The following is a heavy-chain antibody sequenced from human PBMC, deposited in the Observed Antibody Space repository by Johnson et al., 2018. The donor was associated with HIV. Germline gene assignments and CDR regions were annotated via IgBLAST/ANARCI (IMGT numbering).Heavy chain of an antibody. V-gene: IGHV3-30*02. J-gene: IGHJ3*02. CDR2: VRYDGSNK. CDR1: RFTFSSYG. Sequence: QVQLVESGGGVVQPGGSLRLSCTASRFTFSSYGMHWVRQAPGKGLEWMAFVRYDGSNKYYADSVKGRFTISRDNSKNKLYLQMNSLRAEDTAVYYCSRHSPRGRSGYDAFDIWGQGTIVTVSS. CDR3: SRHSPRGRSGYDAFDI. D-gene: IGHD5-12*01.